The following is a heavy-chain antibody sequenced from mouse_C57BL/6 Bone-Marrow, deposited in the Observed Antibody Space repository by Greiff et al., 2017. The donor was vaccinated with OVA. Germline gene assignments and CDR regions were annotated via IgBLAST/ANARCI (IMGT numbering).Heavy chain of an antibody. CDR3: ARAFYDGYPYWYFDV. D-gene: IGHD2-3*01. CDR1: GYSITSGYY. V-gene: IGHV3-6*01. CDR2: ISYDGSN. Sequence: DVKLQESGPGLVKPSQSLSLTCSVTGYSITSGYYWNWIRQFPGNKLEWMGYISYDGSNNYNPSLKNRISITRDTSKNQFFLKLNSVTTEDTATYYCARAFYDGYPYWYFDVWGTGTTVTVSS. J-gene: IGHJ1*03.